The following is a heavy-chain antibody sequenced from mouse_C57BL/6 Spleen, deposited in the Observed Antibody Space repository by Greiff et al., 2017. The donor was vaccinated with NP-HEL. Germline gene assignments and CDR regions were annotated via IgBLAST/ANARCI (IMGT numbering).Heavy chain of an antibody. V-gene: IGHV2-9-1*01. CDR3: ARKRYYYGSSPSYWYFDV. D-gene: IGHD1-1*01. CDR1: GFSLTSYA. Sequence: VKVVESGPGLVAPSQSLSITCTVSGFSLTSYAISWVRQPPGKGLEWLGVIWTGGGTNYNSALKSRLSISKDNSKSQVFLKMNSLQTDDTARYYCARKRYYYGSSPSYWYFDVWGTGTTVTVSS. J-gene: IGHJ1*03. CDR2: IWTGGGT.